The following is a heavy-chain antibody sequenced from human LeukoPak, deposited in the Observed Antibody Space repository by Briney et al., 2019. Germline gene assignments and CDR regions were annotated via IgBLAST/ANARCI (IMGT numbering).Heavy chain of an antibody. V-gene: IGHV3-7*01. J-gene: IGHJ1*01. CDR3: AGAPHSYSWDPGYLRN. D-gene: IGHD4-11*01. CDR1: GFTFSSYS. Sequence: GGSLRLSCAASGFTFSSYSMNWVRQAPGKGLEWVANINQDGSEKNYVDSVKGRFTISRDNAKNSLFLRMNSLRVEDTAVYYCAGAPHSYSWDPGYLRNWSQGTLVTVSS. CDR2: INQDGSEK.